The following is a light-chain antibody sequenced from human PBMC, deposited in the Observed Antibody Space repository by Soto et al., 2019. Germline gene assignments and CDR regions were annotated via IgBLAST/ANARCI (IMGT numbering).Light chain of an antibody. CDR3: SSYTSSSTLV. CDR2: EVS. Sequence: QSSLTPPACVSGSPGQSITISCSGTSSDVGGYNYVSWYQQHPGKAPKLMIYEVSNRPSGVSNRFSGSKSGNTASLTISGLQAEDEADYYCSSYTSSSTLVFGTGTKVTVL. V-gene: IGLV2-14*01. J-gene: IGLJ1*01. CDR1: SSDVGGYNY.